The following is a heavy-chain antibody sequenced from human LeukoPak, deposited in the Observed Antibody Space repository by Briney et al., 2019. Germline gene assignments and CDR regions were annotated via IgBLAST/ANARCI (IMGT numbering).Heavy chain of an antibody. D-gene: IGHD3-3*01. CDR3: ARASPGLYDFWSGYYPALMVGHWFDP. CDR2: IYYSGST. Sequence: PSETLSLTCTVSGGSISSYYWSWIRQPPGKGLEWIGYIYYSGSTNYNPSLKSRVTISVDTSKNQFSLKLSSVTAADTAVYYCARASPGLYDFWSGYYPALMVGHWFDPWGQGTLVTVSS. V-gene: IGHV4-59*01. CDR1: GGSISSYY. J-gene: IGHJ5*02.